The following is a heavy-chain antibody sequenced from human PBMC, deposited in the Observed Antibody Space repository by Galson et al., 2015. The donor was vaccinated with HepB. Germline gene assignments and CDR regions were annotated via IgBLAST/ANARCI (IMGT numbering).Heavy chain of an antibody. CDR3: ARDRLDYGGKWDDY. CDR2: IIPIFGTA. D-gene: IGHD4-23*01. J-gene: IGHJ4*02. CDR1: GGTFSSYA. Sequence: SVKVSCKASGGTFSSYAISWVRQAPGQGLEWMGGIIPIFGTANYAQKFQGRVTITADESTSTAYMELSSLRSEDTAVYYCARDRLDYGGKWDDYWGQGTLVTVSS. V-gene: IGHV1-69*13.